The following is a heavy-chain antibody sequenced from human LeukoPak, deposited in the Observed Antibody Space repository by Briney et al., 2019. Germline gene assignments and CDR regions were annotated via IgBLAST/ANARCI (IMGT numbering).Heavy chain of an antibody. CDR3: ARDGDEWELLTYLRY. CDR2: ISSSSSYI. J-gene: IGHJ4*02. CDR1: GFTFSSYS. Sequence: GGSLRLSCAASGFTFSSYSMNWVRQAPGKGLEWVSSISSSSSYIYYADSVKGRFTISRDNAKNSLYLQMSSLRAEDTAVYYCARDGDEWELLTYLRYWGQGTLVTVSS. V-gene: IGHV3-21*01. D-gene: IGHD1-26*01.